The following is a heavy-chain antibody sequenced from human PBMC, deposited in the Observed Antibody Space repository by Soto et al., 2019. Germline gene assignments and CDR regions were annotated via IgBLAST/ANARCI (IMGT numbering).Heavy chain of an antibody. CDR3: ARGYCGSTSCYLNFDY. CDR2: INAGNDNT. Sequence: ASVKVSCKASGYTFTTYAMHWVRQAPGQRLEWMGWINAGNDNTKYSEKFQGRVTITIDTSASTAYMELSSLRSEDTAVYYCARGYCGSTSCYLNFDYWGQGTLVTVSS. J-gene: IGHJ4*02. D-gene: IGHD2-2*01. CDR1: GYTFTTYA. V-gene: IGHV1-3*01.